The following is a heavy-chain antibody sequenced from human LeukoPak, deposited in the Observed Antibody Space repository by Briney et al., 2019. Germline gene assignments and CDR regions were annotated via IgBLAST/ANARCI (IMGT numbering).Heavy chain of an antibody. CDR2: ISYDGSNK. D-gene: IGHD3-3*02. CDR1: GFTFSSYA. CDR3: ARTVASPHAFDI. J-gene: IGHJ3*02. Sequence: PGGSLRLSCAASGFTFSSYAMHRVRQAPGKGLEWVAVISYDGSNKYYADSVKGRFTISRDNSKNTLYLQMNSLRAEDTAVYYCARTVASPHAFDIWGQGTMVTVSS. V-gene: IGHV3-30-3*01.